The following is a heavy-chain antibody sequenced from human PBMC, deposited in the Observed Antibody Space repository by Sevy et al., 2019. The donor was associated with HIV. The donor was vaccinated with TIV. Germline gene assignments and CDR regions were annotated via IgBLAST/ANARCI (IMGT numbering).Heavy chain of an antibody. CDR1: NALIDNYF. D-gene: IGHD2-2*01. Sequence: SETLSLTCTVSNALIDNYFWSWIRQPAGKGLEWIGRVYHNGNTNYKSSLKSRLTMSVDTSKNQISLRLTSVTAADTAVYYCARERGSSSSVRGWGAWFDYWGQGSLVTVSS. J-gene: IGHJ4*02. CDR2: VYHNGNT. CDR3: ARERGSSSSVRGWGAWFDY. V-gene: IGHV4-4*07.